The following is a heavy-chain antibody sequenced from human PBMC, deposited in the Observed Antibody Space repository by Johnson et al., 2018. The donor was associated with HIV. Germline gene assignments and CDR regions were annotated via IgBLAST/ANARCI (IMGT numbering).Heavy chain of an antibody. CDR2: INWNGGTT. J-gene: IGHJ3*02. Sequence: VQLVESGGGLVKPGGSLRLSCAASGFTFDDYGMNWVRQAPGKGLEWVSGINWNGGTTYYADSVKGRFTISRDNAKNSLYLQMNSLKAEDTALYFCARDQEGFYDSVFDIWGQGTMVTVSS. V-gene: IGHV3-20*04. D-gene: IGHD3-3*01. CDR3: ARDQEGFYDSVFDI. CDR1: GFTFDDYG.